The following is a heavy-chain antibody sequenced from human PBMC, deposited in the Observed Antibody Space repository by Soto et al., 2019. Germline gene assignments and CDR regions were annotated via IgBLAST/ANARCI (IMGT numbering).Heavy chain of an antibody. J-gene: IGHJ4*02. Sequence: SETLSLTCAVSGGSLTSGTYSWNWIRQPPGKGLEWIGYIFPSGTTYSNPSLKSRVSISIDVSKNQFSLNLRSLTAADTAVYYCARGREFDSWGQGTLVTVSS. CDR2: IFPSGTT. CDR3: ARGREFDS. V-gene: IGHV4-30-2*01. CDR1: GGSLTSGTYS.